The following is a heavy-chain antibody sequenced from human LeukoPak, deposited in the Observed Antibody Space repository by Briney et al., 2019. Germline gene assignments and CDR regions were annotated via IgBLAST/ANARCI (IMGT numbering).Heavy chain of an antibody. V-gene: IGHV3-53*01. J-gene: IGHJ4*02. Sequence: PGGSLRLSCAASGFTVSSNYMSWVRQAPGKGLEWVSVIYSGGSTYYADSVKGRFTISRDNSKNTLYLQMNSLGVEDTAVYYCARDGDDTSGYFSPFDYWGQGTLVTVSS. D-gene: IGHD3-22*01. CDR3: ARDGDDTSGYFSPFDY. CDR1: GFTVSSNY. CDR2: IYSGGST.